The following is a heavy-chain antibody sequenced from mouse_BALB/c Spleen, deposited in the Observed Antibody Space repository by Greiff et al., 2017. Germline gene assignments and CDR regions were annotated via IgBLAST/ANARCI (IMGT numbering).Heavy chain of an antibody. CDR1: GFTFSNYW. V-gene: IGHV6-6*02. D-gene: IGHD1-2*01. Sequence: EVQLVESGGGLVQPGGSMKLSCVASGFTFSNYWMNWVRQSPEKGLEWVAEIRLKSNNYATHYAESVKGRFTISRDDSKSSVYLQMNNLRAEDTGMYYCTRTTATRGYAMDYWGQGTSVTVSA. J-gene: IGHJ4*01. CDR3: TRTTATRGYAMDY. CDR2: IRLKSNNYAT.